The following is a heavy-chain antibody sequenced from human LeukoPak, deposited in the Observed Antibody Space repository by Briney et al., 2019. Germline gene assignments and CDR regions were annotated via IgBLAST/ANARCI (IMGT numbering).Heavy chain of an antibody. Sequence: SETLSLTCIVSGGSISSSIYYWSWIRQPPGKGLEWIGYIYYSGSTNYNPSLKSRVTISVDTSKNQFSLKLSSVTAADTAVYYCARDKGDFDYWGQGTLVTVYS. CDR2: IYYSGST. J-gene: IGHJ4*02. CDR1: GGSISSSIYY. CDR3: ARDKGDFDY. D-gene: IGHD3-16*01. V-gene: IGHV4-61*01.